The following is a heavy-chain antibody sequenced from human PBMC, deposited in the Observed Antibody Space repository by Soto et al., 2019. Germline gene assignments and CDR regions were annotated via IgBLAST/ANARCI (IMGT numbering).Heavy chain of an antibody. V-gene: IGHV1-69*02. CDR1: GGTFSSYT. CDR2: IIPILGIA. D-gene: IGHD1-26*01. CDR3: ARVGAESSDN. J-gene: IGHJ4*02. Sequence: QVQLVQSGAEVKKPGSSVKVSCKASGGTFSSYTISWVRQAPGQGLERMGRIIPILGIANYAQKFQGRVTITADKSTSTAYMELSSLRSEDTAVYYCARVGAESSDNWGQGTLVTVSS.